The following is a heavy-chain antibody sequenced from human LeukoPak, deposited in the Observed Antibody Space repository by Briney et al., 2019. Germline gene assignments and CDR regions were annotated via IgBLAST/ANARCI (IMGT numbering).Heavy chain of an antibody. V-gene: IGHV3-48*03. D-gene: IGHD6-19*01. CDR2: ISSSGNAI. Sequence: RPSETLSLTCAVSGGSISSSNWWNWVRQPPGKGLEWVSYISSSGNAIYYADSVKGRFTISRDNAKNSLYLQMNSLRAEDTAVYYCASQTYPSGWYEPLYFDYWGQGTLVTVSS. J-gene: IGHJ4*02. CDR1: GGSISSSN. CDR3: ASQTYPSGWYEPLYFDY.